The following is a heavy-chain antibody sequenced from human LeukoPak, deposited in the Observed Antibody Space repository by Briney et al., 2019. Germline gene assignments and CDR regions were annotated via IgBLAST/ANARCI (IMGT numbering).Heavy chain of an antibody. V-gene: IGHV4-59*08. CDR1: GGSISTYY. CDR3: ARKKGSRTYFDY. D-gene: IGHD1-14*01. CDR2: IYYSGST. Sequence: SETLSLTCTVSGGSISTYYWSWIRQPPGKGLEWIGYIYYSGSTNYNPSLKSRVTIPVDTSKNQFSLKLSSVTAADTAVYYCARKKGSRTYFDYWGQGTLVTVSS. J-gene: IGHJ4*02.